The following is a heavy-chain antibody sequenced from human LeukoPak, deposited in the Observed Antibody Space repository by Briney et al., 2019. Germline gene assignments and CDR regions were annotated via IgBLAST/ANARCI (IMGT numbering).Heavy chain of an antibody. D-gene: IGHD6-19*01. V-gene: IGHV3-33*01. J-gene: IGHJ4*02. CDR3: ARPAVAGIYYFDY. CDR1: GLTFSSYG. Sequence: GGSLRLSCAASGLTFSSYGMHWVRQAPGKGLEWVAVIWYDGSNKYYADSVKGRFTISRDNSKNTLYLQMNSLRAEDTAVYYCARPAVAGIYYFDYWGQGTLVTVSS. CDR2: IWYDGSNK.